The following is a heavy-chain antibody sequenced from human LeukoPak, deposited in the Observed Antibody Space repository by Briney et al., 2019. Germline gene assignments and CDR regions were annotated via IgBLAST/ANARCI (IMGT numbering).Heavy chain of an antibody. V-gene: IGHV3-23*01. CDR1: GFTFSSYA. Sequence: GGTLRLSCAASGFTFSSYAMSWVRQAPGKGLEWVSAISGSGGSTYYADSVKGRFTISRGNSKNTLYLQMNSLRAEDTAVYYCAKVRGGTYRTYYFDYWGQGTLVTVSS. CDR3: AKVRGGTYRTYYFDY. J-gene: IGHJ4*02. D-gene: IGHD1-26*01. CDR2: ISGSGGST.